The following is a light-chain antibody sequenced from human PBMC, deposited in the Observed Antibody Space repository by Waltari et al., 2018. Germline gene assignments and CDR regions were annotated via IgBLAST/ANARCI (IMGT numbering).Light chain of an antibody. J-gene: IGLJ2*01. V-gene: IGLV2-23*02. Sequence: QSALTQPASVSGSPGQSITISCTGTSSDVGSYNLVPWYQQHPGKAPKPMIYEVSKRPSGVSNRFSGSKSGNTASLTISGLQAEDEADYYCCSYAGSSTFVVFGGGTKLTVL. CDR1: SSDVGSYNL. CDR3: CSYAGSSTFVV. CDR2: EVS.